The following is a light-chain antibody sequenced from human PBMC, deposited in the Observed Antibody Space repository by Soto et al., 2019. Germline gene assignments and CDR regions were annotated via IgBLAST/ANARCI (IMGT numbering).Light chain of an antibody. J-gene: IGLJ1*01. CDR1: SSNIGAGHD. CDR3: QSYDSSLSAYV. Sequence: VLTQPPSVSGAPGQRVTISCTGSSSNIGAGHDVHWYQQLPGTAPKLLIFRNNNRPSGVPDRFSGSKSGTSASLAITGLQAEDEADYYCQSYDSSLSAYVFATGTKVTV. CDR2: RNN. V-gene: IGLV1-40*01.